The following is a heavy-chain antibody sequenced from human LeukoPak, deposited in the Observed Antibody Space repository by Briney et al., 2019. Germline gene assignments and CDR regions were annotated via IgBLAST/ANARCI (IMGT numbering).Heavy chain of an antibody. Sequence: SGTLSLTCAVSGGSISSSNWWSWVRQPPGKGLEWIGETYHSGSANQNPSLKSRVSMSLDKSKNQFSLRLTSVTAEDTAVYYCARIPSGGYGIFDYWGQGTLVTVSS. CDR2: TYHSGSA. V-gene: IGHV4-4*02. D-gene: IGHD1-26*01. CDR1: GGSISSSNW. CDR3: ARIPSGGYGIFDY. J-gene: IGHJ4*02.